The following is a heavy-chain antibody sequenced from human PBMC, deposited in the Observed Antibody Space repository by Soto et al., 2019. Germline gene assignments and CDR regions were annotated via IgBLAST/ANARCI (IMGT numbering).Heavy chain of an antibody. CDR2: IYPTEIT. V-gene: IGHV4-38-2*01. J-gene: IGHJ5*02. Sequence: SETLSLTCAVSGYSISSPYFWGWIRQPPGKGLEWIASIYPTEITFYNSSLKSRVTLSLDTSKRQLSLNLRSVTAADTAVYFCATYNCWSGYEFDHWGQGTLGTVSS. CDR3: ATYNCWSGYEFDH. D-gene: IGHD3-3*01. CDR1: GYSISSPYF.